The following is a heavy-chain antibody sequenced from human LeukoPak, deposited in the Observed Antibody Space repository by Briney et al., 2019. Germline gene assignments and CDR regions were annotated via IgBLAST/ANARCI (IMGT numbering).Heavy chain of an antibody. D-gene: IGHD2-2*01. Sequence: GGSLRLSCAASGFTFSSYEMNWVRQAPGKGLEWVSYISSSGSTIYYADSVKGRFTISRDNSKNTLYLQMNSLRAEDTAVYYCAKSADCSSTSCPKLYYYYGMDVWGQGTTVTVSS. J-gene: IGHJ6*02. CDR1: GFTFSSYE. CDR3: AKSADCSSTSCPKLYYYYGMDV. V-gene: IGHV3-48*03. CDR2: ISSSGSTI.